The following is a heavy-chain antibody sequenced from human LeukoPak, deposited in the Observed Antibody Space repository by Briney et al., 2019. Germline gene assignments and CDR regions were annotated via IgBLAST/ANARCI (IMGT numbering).Heavy chain of an antibody. J-gene: IGHJ4*02. D-gene: IGHD2-15*01. CDR1: GFTFSTFW. Sequence: PGGSLRLSCAASGFTFSTFWMHWVRQAPGKGLAWVSRITSDGSVTSCADSVKGRFTISRDNAKNTVYLQMNSLRAEDTAVYYCASFACSSGTCYDYFDYWGQGNLVTVSS. V-gene: IGHV3-74*01. CDR2: ITSDGSVT. CDR3: ASFACSSGTCYDYFDY.